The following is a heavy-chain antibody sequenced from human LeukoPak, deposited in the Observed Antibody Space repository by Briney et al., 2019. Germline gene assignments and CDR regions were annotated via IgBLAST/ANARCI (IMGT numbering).Heavy chain of an antibody. CDR1: GFTVSSNY. J-gene: IGHJ4*02. D-gene: IGHD3-22*01. Sequence: GGSLRLSCAASGFTVSSNYMSWVRQAPGKGLEWVSVIYSGGSTYYADSVKGRFTISRDNSKNTLYLQMNSLRAEDTAVYYCARGRYYDSSGYYPYYFDYWGQGTLVTVSS. CDR2: IYSGGST. CDR3: ARGRYYDSSGYYPYYFDY. V-gene: IGHV3-53*01.